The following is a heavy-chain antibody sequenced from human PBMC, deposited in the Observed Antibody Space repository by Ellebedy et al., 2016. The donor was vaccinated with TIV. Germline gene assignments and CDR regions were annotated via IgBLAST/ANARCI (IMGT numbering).Heavy chain of an antibody. Sequence: GESLKISCAASGFTVTTNYMNWVRPAPGKGLEWVSVIFSAADGGETHYADSVKGRFTISRDNAKNSLYLQMGNLRAEDTAVFYCARAGGRHSTGSGFYWGQGTRVTVST. CDR2: IFSAADGGET. V-gene: IGHV3-53*01. CDR1: GFTVTTNY. D-gene: IGHD2-2*01. CDR3: ARAGGRHSTGSGFY. J-gene: IGHJ4*02.